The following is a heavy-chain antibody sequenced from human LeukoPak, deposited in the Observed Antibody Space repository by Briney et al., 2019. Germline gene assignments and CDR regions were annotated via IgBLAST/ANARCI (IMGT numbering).Heavy chain of an antibody. CDR3: ARVGVSWGGFDI. CDR2: ISYDGSNK. D-gene: IGHD7-27*01. CDR1: GFTFSSHG. J-gene: IGHJ3*02. Sequence: GGSLRLSCVASGFTFSSHGMHWVRQAPGKGLEWVAVISYDGSNKYYADSVKGRFTISRDNSKNTVYLQMNSLRAEDTAVYYCARVGVSWGGFDIWGQGTTVTVSS. V-gene: IGHV3-30*03.